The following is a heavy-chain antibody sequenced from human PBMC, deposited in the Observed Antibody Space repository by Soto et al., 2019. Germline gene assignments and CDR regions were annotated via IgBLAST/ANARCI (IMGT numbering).Heavy chain of an antibody. CDR1: GGSISSYY. CDR2: IYYSGST. CDR3: ARHLMVRGVITAFDI. Sequence: SETLSLTCTVSGGSISSYYWSWIRQPPGKGLEWIGYIYYSGSTNYNPSLKSRVTISVDTSKNQFSLKLSSVTAADTAVYYCARHLMVRGVITAFDIWGQGTMVTVSS. D-gene: IGHD3-10*01. J-gene: IGHJ3*02. V-gene: IGHV4-59*08.